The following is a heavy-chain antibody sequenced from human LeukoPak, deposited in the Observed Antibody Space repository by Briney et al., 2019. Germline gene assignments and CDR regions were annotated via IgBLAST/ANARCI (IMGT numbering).Heavy chain of an antibody. D-gene: IGHD5-24*01. Sequence: GGSLRLSCAASGFTFSSYSMNWVRQAPGKGLEWVSSISSSSSYIYYADSVKGRFTISRDNAKNSLYLQMNSLRAEDTAVYYCARGRVRDDYNLDYWGQGTLVTVSS. CDR1: GFTFSSYS. J-gene: IGHJ4*02. V-gene: IGHV3-21*01. CDR2: ISSSSSYI. CDR3: ARGRVRDDYNLDY.